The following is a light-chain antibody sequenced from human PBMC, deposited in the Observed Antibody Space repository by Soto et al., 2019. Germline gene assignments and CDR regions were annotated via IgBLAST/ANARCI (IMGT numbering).Light chain of an antibody. V-gene: IGLV2-14*01. CDR3: SSYTSSSTYV. Sequence: QSLLTQPPPVSVSPGQSSTISCPETTSDVGGYNYVPWYQQHPGKAPKLMIYDVSNRPSGVSNRFSGSKSGNTASLTISGLQAEDEADYYCSSYTSSSTYVFGTGTKVTV. CDR2: DVS. CDR1: TSDVGGYNY. J-gene: IGLJ1*01.